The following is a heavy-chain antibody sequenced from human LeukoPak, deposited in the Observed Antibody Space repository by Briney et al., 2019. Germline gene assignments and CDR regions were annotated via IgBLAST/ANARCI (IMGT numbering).Heavy chain of an antibody. Sequence: GRSLRLSCAASGFTFSSYAISWVRLAPGQGLEWMGGIIPIFGTANYAQKFQGRVTITTDESTSTAYMELSSLRSEDTAVYYCARVPLPGSSGWSPFDYWGQGTLVTVSS. CDR1: GFTFSSYA. D-gene: IGHD6-19*01. CDR3: ARVPLPGSSGWSPFDY. CDR2: IIPIFGTA. V-gene: IGHV1-69*05. J-gene: IGHJ4*02.